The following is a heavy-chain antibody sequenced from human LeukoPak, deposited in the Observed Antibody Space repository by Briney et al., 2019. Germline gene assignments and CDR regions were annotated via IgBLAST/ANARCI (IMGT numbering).Heavy chain of an antibody. V-gene: IGHV3-74*03. J-gene: IGHJ4*02. CDR3: ARRYCSGGTCYFDY. D-gene: IGHD2-15*01. CDR1: GFTFSSYA. Sequence: TGGSLRLSCAASGFTFSSYAMSWVRQAPGKGLVWVSRINSDESLTTYADSVKGRFTISRDNAKNTLYLQMNSLRAEDTAVYYCARRYCSGGTCYFDYWGQGTLVTVSS. CDR2: INSDESLT.